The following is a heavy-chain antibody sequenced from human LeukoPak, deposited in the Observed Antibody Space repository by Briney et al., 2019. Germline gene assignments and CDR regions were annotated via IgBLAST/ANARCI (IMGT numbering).Heavy chain of an antibody. CDR2: IYYSGST. CDR3: AREVRSYYGATIDY. D-gene: IGHD3-10*01. Sequence: SETLSLTCTVSGGSISSYYWSWIRQPPGKGLEWIGYIYYSGSTNYNPSLKSRVTISVDTSKNQFSLKLSSATAADTAVYYCAREVRSYYGATIDYWGQGTLVTVSS. V-gene: IGHV4-59*01. J-gene: IGHJ4*02. CDR1: GGSISSYY.